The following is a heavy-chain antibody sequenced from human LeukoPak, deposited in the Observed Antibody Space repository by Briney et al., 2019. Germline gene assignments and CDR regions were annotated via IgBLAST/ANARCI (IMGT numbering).Heavy chain of an antibody. J-gene: IGHJ4*02. V-gene: IGHV1-69*01. CDR2: IIPIFGTA. D-gene: IGHD1-1*01. CDR3: ARDEREYYFDY. Sequence: ASVKVSCKAPGGTFSSYAISWVRQAPGQGLEWMGGIIPIFGTANYAQRFQGRVTITADESTSTAYMELSSLRSEDTAVYYCARDEREYYFDYWGQGTLVTVSS. CDR1: GGTFSSYA.